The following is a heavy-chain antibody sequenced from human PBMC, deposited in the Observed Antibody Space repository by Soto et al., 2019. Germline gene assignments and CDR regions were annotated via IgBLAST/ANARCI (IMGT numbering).Heavy chain of an antibody. D-gene: IGHD6-19*01. CDR3: ARDSYSSGWTDAFDI. J-gene: IGHJ3*02. CDR2: ISSSSSYI. CDR1: GFTFSSYS. V-gene: IGHV3-21*01. Sequence: GESLKISCAASGFTFSSYSMNWVRQAPGKGLEWVSSISSSSSYIYYADSVKGRFTISRDNAKNSLYLQMNSLRAEDTAVYYCARDSYSSGWTDAFDIWGQGTMVTVSS.